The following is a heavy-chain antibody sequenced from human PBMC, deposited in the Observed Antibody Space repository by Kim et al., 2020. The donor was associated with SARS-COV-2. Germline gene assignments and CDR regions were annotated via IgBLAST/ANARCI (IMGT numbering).Heavy chain of an antibody. J-gene: IGHJ4*02. V-gene: IGHV1-69*01. D-gene: IGHD6-19*01. Sequence: KVQGRVTITADESTSPAYMELSSLGSEDTAVYYCARDQEGYSSGWYYFDYWGQGTLVTVSS. CDR3: ARDQEGYSSGWYYFDY.